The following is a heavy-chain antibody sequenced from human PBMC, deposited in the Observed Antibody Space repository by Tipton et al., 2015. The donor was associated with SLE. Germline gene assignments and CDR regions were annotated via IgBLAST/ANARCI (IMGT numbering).Heavy chain of an antibody. J-gene: IGHJ6*02. CDR2: MYYSGNT. Sequence: TLSLTCIVSGGSVSSSSFYWGWIRQPPGKGLEWIGSMYYSGNTYYNPSLMSRVTMSVDTSKNQFSLKLNSVTAADTAVYYCARHPYYYYGVDVWGQGTTVTVSS. V-gene: IGHV4-39*01. CDR3: ARHPYYYYGVDV. CDR1: GGSVSSSSFY.